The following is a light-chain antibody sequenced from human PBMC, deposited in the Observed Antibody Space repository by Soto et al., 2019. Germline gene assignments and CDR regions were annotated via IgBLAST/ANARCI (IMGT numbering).Light chain of an antibody. J-gene: IGKJ4*01. Sequence: DIQMTQSPSTLSASVGDRVTITCRASQSISSWLAWYQQEPGKAPKLLIYDASSLESGVPSRFSGSGSGTEFTLTISSLQPDDFATYYCQQYNSYSRTFGGGTKVEIK. CDR2: DAS. V-gene: IGKV1-5*01. CDR1: QSISSW. CDR3: QQYNSYSRT.